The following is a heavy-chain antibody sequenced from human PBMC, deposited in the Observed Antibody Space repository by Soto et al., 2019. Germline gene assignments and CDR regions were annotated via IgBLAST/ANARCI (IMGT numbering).Heavy chain of an antibody. CDR2: ISYDGSKK. CDR3: ARESPVLSWYFAL. CDR1: GFTLSDYP. V-gene: IGHV3-30-3*01. Sequence: QVQLVESGGGVDQPGGSLRLSCAAPGFTLSDYPMNWVRQAPGKGLEWVALISYDGSKKYYADSVRGRFTISRDNSKNTLYLQMSSLTTEDTSVYYCARESPVLSWYFALWGRGTLVTVSS. J-gene: IGHJ2*01.